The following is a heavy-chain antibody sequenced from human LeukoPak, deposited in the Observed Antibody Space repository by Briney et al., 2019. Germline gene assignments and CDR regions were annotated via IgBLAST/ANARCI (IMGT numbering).Heavy chain of an antibody. CDR1: GYTFTGYY. CDR2: ISPNSGGT. CDR3: ARETDYGDYVIDY. J-gene: IGHJ4*02. Sequence: ASVTVSCKSSGYTFTGYYMHWVRQAPGQGLEWMGWISPNSGGTNYAQEFQGRVTMTRDTSISTAYMELSRLRSDDTAVYYCARETDYGDYVIDYWGQGTLVTVSS. D-gene: IGHD4-17*01. V-gene: IGHV1-2*02.